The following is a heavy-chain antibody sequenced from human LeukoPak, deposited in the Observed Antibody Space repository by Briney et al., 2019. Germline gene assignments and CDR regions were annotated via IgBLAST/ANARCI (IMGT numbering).Heavy chain of an antibody. V-gene: IGHV3-21*01. CDR3: ARDGAEYYDFWSGFYTGYYYYYMTS. CDR2: VSSSGGFI. J-gene: IGHJ6*03. D-gene: IGHD3-3*01. Sequence: GGSLRLSCAASGFSFSSYSMNWVRQAPGKGLEWVSSVSSSGGFIYYADSVKGRFTISRDNAKNSLYLQMNSLRAEDTAVYYCARDGAEYYDFWSGFYTGYYYYYMTSGAKGPRSPSP. CDR1: GFSFSSYS.